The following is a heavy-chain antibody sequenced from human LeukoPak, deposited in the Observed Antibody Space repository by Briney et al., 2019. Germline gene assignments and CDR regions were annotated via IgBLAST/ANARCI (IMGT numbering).Heavy chain of an antibody. D-gene: IGHD1-26*01. CDR1: GFTFSSYA. V-gene: IGHV3-23*01. Sequence: PGGSLRLSCAASGFTFSSYAMSWVRQAPGKGLEWVSAISGSGGSTYYADSVKGRFTISRDNSKNTLYLQMNSLRAEDAAVYYCAKEEWELRSRHYDYWGQGTLVTVSS. J-gene: IGHJ4*02. CDR3: AKEEWELRSRHYDY. CDR2: ISGSGGST.